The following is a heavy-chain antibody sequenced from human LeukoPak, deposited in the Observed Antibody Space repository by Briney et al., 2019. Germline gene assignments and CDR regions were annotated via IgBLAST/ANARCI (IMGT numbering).Heavy chain of an antibody. CDR2: ISGSGGST. J-gene: IGHJ3*02. Sequence: GGSLRLSCAASGFTFSGYSMNWVRQAPGKGLEWVSAISGSGGSTYYADSVKGRFTISRDNSKNTLYLQMNSLRAEDTAVYYCAKDRDYGDYNDAFDIWGQGTMVTVSS. D-gene: IGHD4-17*01. CDR3: AKDRDYGDYNDAFDI. CDR1: GFTFSGYS. V-gene: IGHV3-23*01.